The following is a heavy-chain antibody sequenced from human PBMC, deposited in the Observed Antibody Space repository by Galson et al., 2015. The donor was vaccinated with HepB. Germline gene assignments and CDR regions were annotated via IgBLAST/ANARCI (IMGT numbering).Heavy chain of an antibody. CDR3: ARQPPPRYDFWSGYYTWFDP. CDR1: GGSISSYY. D-gene: IGHD3-3*01. V-gene: IGHV4-59*08. J-gene: IGHJ5*02. CDR2: IYYSGST. Sequence: SETLSLTCTVSGGSISSYYWSWIRQPPGKGLEWIGYIYYSGSTNYNPSLKSRVTISVDTPKNQFSLKLSSVTAADTAVYYCARQPPPRYDFWSGYYTWFDPWGQGT.